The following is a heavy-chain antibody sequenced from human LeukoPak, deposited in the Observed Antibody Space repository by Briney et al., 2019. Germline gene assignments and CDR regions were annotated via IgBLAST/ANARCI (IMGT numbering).Heavy chain of an antibody. Sequence: PGGSLRLSCAASGFTVSHNYMSWVRQAPGKGLEWVSIIYSGGATYYADSVKGRFTISRDNSKNTLYLQMNSLRAEDTAVYYCAREVLDTAVALGYWGQGTLVTVSS. CDR2: IYSGGAT. D-gene: IGHD5-18*01. J-gene: IGHJ4*02. CDR3: AREVLDTAVALGY. CDR1: GFTVSHNY. V-gene: IGHV3-66*01.